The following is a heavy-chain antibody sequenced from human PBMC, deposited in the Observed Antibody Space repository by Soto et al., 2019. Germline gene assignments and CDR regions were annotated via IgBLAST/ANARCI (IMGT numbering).Heavy chain of an antibody. CDR3: ARPLWRNDYNWGYFDL. V-gene: IGHV3-30-3*01. Sequence: QVQLVESGGGVVQPGRSLRLSCAASGFTFSSYAMHWVRQAPGKGLEWVAVISYDESNKYYADSVKGRFTISRDNSKNTLYLQMNSLRAADTAVYYCARPLWRNDYNWGYFDLWGRGTLVTVSS. CDR2: ISYDESNK. CDR1: GFTFSSYA. J-gene: IGHJ2*01. D-gene: IGHD4-4*01.